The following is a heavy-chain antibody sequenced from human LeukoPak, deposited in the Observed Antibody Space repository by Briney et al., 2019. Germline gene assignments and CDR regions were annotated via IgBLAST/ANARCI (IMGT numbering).Heavy chain of an antibody. J-gene: IGHJ4*02. CDR2: IYYSGST. CDR3: ASYGPRIAARPYFDY. CDR1: GGSISSSSYY. D-gene: IGHD6-6*01. Sequence: SETLSLTCTVSGGSISSSSYYWGWIRQPPGKGLEWIGSIYYSGSTYYNPSLKSRVTISVDTSKNQLSLKLSSVTAADTAVYYCASYGPRIAARPYFDYWGQGTLVTVSS. V-gene: IGHV4-39*01.